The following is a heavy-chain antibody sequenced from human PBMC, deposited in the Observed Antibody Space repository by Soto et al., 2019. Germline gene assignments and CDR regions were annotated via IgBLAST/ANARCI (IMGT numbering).Heavy chain of an antibody. V-gene: IGHV1-69*13. CDR3: ARARTKQLERPDAFDI. D-gene: IGHD1-1*01. CDR2: IIPIFGTA. J-gene: IGHJ3*02. CDR1: GGTFSSYA. Sequence: SVKVSCKASGGTFSSYAISWVRQAPGQGLEWMGGIIPIFGTANYAQKFQGRVTITADESTSTAYMELSSLRSEDTAVYYCARARTKQLERPDAFDIWGQGTMVTVSS.